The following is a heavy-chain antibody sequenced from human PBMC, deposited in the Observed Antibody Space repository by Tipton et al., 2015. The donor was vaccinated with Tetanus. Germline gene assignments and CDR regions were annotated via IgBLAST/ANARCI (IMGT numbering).Heavy chain of an antibody. V-gene: IGHV4-61*01. CDR2: TYYSGST. D-gene: IGHD4-17*01. J-gene: IGHJ4*02. CDR3: ARDERYGDYAY. CDR1: GASIGSISYY. Sequence: TLSLTCTASGASIGSISYYWSWIRQPPGKGLEWIGYTYYSGSTGYNPSLKSRVTISIDSSKNQFSLKLTSVTAADTAVYYCARDERYGDYAYWGQGALVTVSS.